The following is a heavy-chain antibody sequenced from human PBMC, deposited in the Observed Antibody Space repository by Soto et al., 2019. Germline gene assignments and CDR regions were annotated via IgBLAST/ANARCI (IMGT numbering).Heavy chain of an antibody. Sequence: QVQLVQSGAEVKKPGASVKVSCKASGYTFASYAISWMRQAPGQGLEWMGWISAYNGNTNYAPKPXGRVTMTTDTSTSTAYLELRSLRSDDTAVYSCARDPPPPDYWGQGTLVTVSS. CDR1: GYTFASYA. CDR3: ARDPPPPDY. V-gene: IGHV1-18*01. J-gene: IGHJ4*02. CDR2: ISAYNGNT.